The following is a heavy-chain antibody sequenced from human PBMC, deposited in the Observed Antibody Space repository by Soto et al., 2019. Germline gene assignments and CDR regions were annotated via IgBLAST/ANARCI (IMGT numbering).Heavy chain of an antibody. CDR2: TNAGNGNK. J-gene: IGHJ4*02. CDR3: TWGGGWVGDPSFDS. CDR1: GYTFTSYT. D-gene: IGHD3-10*01. Sequence: QVQLVQSGAEVKKPGASVKVSCQASGYTFTSYTLHWVRQAPGKGPEWMGWTNAGNGNKKYSQKSQGRLTITSNRSASKAYTELSGPNCEKTPGNTCTWGGGWVGDPSFDSWGQGTLVTVSS. V-gene: IGHV1-3*01.